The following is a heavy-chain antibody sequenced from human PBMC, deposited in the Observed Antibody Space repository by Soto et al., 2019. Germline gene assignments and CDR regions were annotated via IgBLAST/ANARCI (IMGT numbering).Heavy chain of an antibody. CDR1: VFTFIAYY. J-gene: IGHJ6*02. Sequence: GASVKVSCKASVFTFIAYYFHCVRQAPGQGLEWMGWINLNSGDTKYTQKFQGRVTMTRDTSISTAYMELSSLRSDDTATFYCARAQGRGITVFGALLGYGTDVWGQGTTVTVSS. D-gene: IGHD3-3*01. CDR2: INLNSGDT. CDR3: ARAQGRGITVFGALLGYGTDV. V-gene: IGHV1-2*02.